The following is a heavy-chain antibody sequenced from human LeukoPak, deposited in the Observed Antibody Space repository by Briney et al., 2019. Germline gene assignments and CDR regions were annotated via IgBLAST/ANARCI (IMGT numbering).Heavy chain of an antibody. D-gene: IGHD3-10*01. Sequence: GASVKVSCKASGYTFSAYHIHWVRQAPGQGLEWMGWINPNSGGTNFAPKLHGRVSMTRDTSLNTAYMELSSLRSDDTAVYYCARGDKKENLSGPSGYFDPWGQGSLVTVSS. J-gene: IGHJ5*02. V-gene: IGHV1-2*02. CDR3: ARGDKKENLSGPSGYFDP. CDR2: INPNSGGT. CDR1: GYTFSAYH.